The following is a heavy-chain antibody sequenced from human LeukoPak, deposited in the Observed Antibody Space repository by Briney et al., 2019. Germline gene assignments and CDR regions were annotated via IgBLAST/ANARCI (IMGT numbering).Heavy chain of an antibody. Sequence: SETLSLTCTVSGGSISSYYWSWIRQPPGKGLEWIGYIYYSGSTNYNPSLKSRVTISVDTSKNQFSLKLSSVTAADTAVYYCARIPLGSGGLGAFDIWGQGTMVTVSS. V-gene: IGHV4-59*01. J-gene: IGHJ3*02. D-gene: IGHD3-10*01. CDR3: ARIPLGSGGLGAFDI. CDR1: GGSISSYY. CDR2: IYYSGST.